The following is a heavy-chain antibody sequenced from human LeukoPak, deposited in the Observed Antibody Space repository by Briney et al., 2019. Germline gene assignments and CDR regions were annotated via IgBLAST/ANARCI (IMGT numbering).Heavy chain of an antibody. D-gene: IGHD4-23*01. CDR2: IIPIFGTA. Sequence: ASVKVSCKASGGTFSSYAISWVRQAPGQGLEWMGGIIPIFGTANYAQKFQGRVTITADESTSTAYMELSSLRSEDTAVYYCARDKDYGGNSGFDYWGQGTLVTVSS. J-gene: IGHJ4*02. CDR3: ARDKDYGGNSGFDY. CDR1: GGTFSSYA. V-gene: IGHV1-69*13.